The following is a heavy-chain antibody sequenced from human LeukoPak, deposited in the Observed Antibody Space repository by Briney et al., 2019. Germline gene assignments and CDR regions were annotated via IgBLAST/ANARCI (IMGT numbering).Heavy chain of an antibody. V-gene: IGHV4-34*01. CDR3: ARGPGSSWYYYYYYMDV. J-gene: IGHJ6*03. Sequence: SETLSLTCAVYGGSFSGYYWSWIPNPQGKGREWFGEINHSGSTNYNPSLKSRVTISVDTSKNQFSLKLSSVTAADTAVYYCARGPGSSWYYYYYYMDVWGKGTMVTVSS. CDR2: INHSGST. CDR1: GGSFSGYY. D-gene: IGHD6-13*01.